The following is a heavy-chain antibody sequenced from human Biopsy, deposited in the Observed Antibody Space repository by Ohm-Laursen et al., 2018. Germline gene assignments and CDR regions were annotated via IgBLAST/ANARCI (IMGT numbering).Heavy chain of an antibody. J-gene: IGHJ4*02. D-gene: IGHD2-15*01. CDR3: ARGSGSGFYFDQ. Sequence: SLRLSCAASKFTVRTNSMSWVRLAPGKGLEWVSVIYAGATTYYPDSVKGRFTISRDNSRNTVYLRMDSLRGEDTAVYFCARGSGSGFYFDQWGQGTLVTVSS. CDR2: IYAGATT. V-gene: IGHV3-66*01. CDR1: KFTVRTNS.